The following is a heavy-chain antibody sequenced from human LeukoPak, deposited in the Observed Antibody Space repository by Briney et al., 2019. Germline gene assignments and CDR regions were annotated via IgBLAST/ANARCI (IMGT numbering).Heavy chain of an antibody. D-gene: IGHD1-26*01. Sequence: PGGSLRLSCVASGFIFTEFSMTWVRQAPGKGLEWVSVSGGDGGEIFADSVKGRFSASRDNVRNTLYLQMHSLRPEDTAAYFCVKDGAQPGYYFDLWGQGTLVTVSS. V-gene: IGHV3-23*01. CDR2: SGGDGGE. CDR3: VKDGAQPGYYFDL. J-gene: IGHJ4*02. CDR1: GFIFTEFS.